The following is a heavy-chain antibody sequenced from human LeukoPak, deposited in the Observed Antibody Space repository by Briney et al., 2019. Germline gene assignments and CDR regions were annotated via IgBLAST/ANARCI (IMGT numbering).Heavy chain of an antibody. J-gene: IGHJ4*02. CDR2: ISVGGSNT. CDR1: GFTFSSYE. Sequence: SLRLSCVASGFTFSSYEMNWVRQAPGKGLEWVSFISVGGSNTYYAASVKGRFTISRDNAKKSLYLQMNSLRAEDTAVYYCARGGQWLASFDYWGQGTLVAVSS. D-gene: IGHD6-19*01. CDR3: ARGGQWLASFDY. V-gene: IGHV3-48*03.